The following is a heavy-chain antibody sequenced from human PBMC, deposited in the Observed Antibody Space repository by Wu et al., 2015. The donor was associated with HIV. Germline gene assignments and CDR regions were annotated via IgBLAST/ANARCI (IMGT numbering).Heavy chain of an antibody. CDR2: INPRGGTA. CDR3: ATGEXESAALEY. V-gene: IGHV1-46*01. Sequence: QVQLVQSGAEVKKPGASVKVSCKSSGYSFTAYQIHWVRQAPGQGLEWMGIINPRGGTATYAQKFQGRVSMTRDTSTSTVYMELSSLRSEDTAIYYCATGEXESAALEYWGQGTLVTVSS. J-gene: IGHJ4*02. CDR1: GYSFTAYQ. D-gene: IGHD2-2*01.